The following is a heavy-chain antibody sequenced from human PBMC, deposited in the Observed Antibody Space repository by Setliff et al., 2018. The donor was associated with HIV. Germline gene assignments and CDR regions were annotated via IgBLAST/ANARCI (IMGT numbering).Heavy chain of an antibody. V-gene: IGHV3-7*01. D-gene: IGHD3-22*01. CDR3: ARDYHAFRMIVVVDNYYGMDV. J-gene: IGHJ6*02. CDR1: GFTFNDYY. CDR2: IKQDGSEK. Sequence: PGGSLRLSCAASGFTFNDYYMSWIRQAPGKGLERVANIKQDGSEKYYVDSVKGRFTISRDNAKKTLYLQMNSLRAEDTAVYYCARDYHAFRMIVVVDNYYGMDVWGQGTTVTVSS.